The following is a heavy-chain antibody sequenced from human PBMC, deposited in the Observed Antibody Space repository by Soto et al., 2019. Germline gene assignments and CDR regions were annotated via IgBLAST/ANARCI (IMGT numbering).Heavy chain of an antibody. J-gene: IGHJ6*02. CDR2: ISSSGGTI. D-gene: IGHD6-13*01. V-gene: IGHV3-48*03. Sequence: PGGSLRLSCATSGFTFSSYEMNWVRQAPGKGLEWVSYISSSGGTIYYADSVKGRFTISRDNAKNSLYLQMDSLRAEDTAVYYCARDQEAGSFFPYYYGMDVWGQGTTVTVSS. CDR1: GFTFSSYE. CDR3: ARDQEAGSFFPYYYGMDV.